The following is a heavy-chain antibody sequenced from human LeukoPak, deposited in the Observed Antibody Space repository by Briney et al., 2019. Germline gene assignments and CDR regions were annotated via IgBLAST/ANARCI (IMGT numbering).Heavy chain of an antibody. CDR3: ATTHYSGWLQNWFDP. CDR2: INPNSGGT. V-gene: IGHV1-2*02. CDR1: GYTFTGYY. Sequence: ASVKVSCKASGYTFTGYYMHWVRQAPGQGLEWMGWINPNSGGTNYAQKFQGRVTMTRNTSISTAYMELSSLRSEDTAVYYCATTHYSGWLQNWFDPWGQGTLVTVSS. J-gene: IGHJ5*02. D-gene: IGHD6-19*01.